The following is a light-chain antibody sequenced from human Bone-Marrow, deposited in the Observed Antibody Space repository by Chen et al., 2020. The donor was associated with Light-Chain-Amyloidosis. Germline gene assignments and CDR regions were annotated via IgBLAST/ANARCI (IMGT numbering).Light chain of an antibody. CDR2: RDT. CDR1: DLPTQY. V-gene: IGLV3-25*03. J-gene: IGLJ2*01. CDR3: QSADSSGTYEVI. Sequence: SYELTQPPSVSVSPGQTARITCSGDDLPTQYAYWYQQKPGQAPVLVIHRDTDRPAGISERFSGDSSGTTATLTISGVQAEDEADYRCQSADSSGTYEVIFGGGTKLTVL.